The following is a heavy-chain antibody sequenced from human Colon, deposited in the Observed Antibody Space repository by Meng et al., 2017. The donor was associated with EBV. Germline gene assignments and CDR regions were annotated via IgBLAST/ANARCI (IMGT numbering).Heavy chain of an antibody. D-gene: IGHD3-10*01. Sequence: QERLQVSGPGLGKPSXXLSPTCXVPGGSINSGDYYWSWIRQPPGKGMAWIGYIYYTGSTYYNPSLKSRVTISMDTSKNQFSLRLSSVTAADTAVYYCARNRARLIKYNWFDPGGQGTLVTVSA. CDR3: ARNRARLIKYNWFDP. J-gene: IGHJ5*02. CDR1: GGSINSGDYY. V-gene: IGHV4-30-4*01. CDR2: IYYTGST.